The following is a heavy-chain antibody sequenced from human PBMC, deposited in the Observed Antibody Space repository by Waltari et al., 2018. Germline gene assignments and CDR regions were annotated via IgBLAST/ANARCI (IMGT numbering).Heavy chain of an antibody. D-gene: IGHD2-15*01. Sequence: QVQLQQWGAGLLKPSETLSLTCAVYGGSFSGYYWSWIRQPPGKGLEWNGEINHSGSTNYNPSHKSRVTISVDTSKNQFSLKLSSVTAADTAVYYCARGLGYCSGGSCYSHKWYFDLWGRGTLVTVSS. CDR1: GGSFSGYY. V-gene: IGHV4-34*01. CDR2: INHSGST. CDR3: ARGLGYCSGGSCYSHKWYFDL. J-gene: IGHJ2*01.